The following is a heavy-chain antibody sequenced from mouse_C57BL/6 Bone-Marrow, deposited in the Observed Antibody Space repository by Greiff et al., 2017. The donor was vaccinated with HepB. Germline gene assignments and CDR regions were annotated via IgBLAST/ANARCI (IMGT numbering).Heavy chain of an antibody. Sequence: EVKLMESGGGLVKPGGSLKLSCAASGFTFSSYTMSWVRQTPEKRLEWVATISGGGGNTYYPDSVKGRSTSSRDNAKNTLYLQMSSLRSADTAVYYCARHHPGGDYWGQGTTLTVSS. CDR3: ARHHPGGDY. J-gene: IGHJ2*01. CDR1: GFTFSSYT. CDR2: ISGGGGNT. V-gene: IGHV5-9*04. D-gene: IGHD4-1*01.